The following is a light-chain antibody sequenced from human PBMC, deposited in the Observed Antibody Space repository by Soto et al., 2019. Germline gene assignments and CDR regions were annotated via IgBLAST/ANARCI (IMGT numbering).Light chain of an antibody. CDR3: QQRSNWHLT. CDR1: QSISSF. J-gene: IGKJ3*01. CDR2: DAS. Sequence: EIVLTQSPATLSLSPGERATLSCRASQSISSFLAWYQQKPGQAPRLLIYDASNRATGSPPRFSGSWSGTNFTLTISILETEDFAVYYCQQRSNWHLTFVPGTKVDIK. V-gene: IGKV3-11*01.